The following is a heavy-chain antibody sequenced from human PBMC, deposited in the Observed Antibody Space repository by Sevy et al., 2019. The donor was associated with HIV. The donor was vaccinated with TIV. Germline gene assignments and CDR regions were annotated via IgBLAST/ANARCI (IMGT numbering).Heavy chain of an antibody. CDR1: GFTFSSYG. D-gene: IGHD3-9*01. Sequence: GGSLRLSCAASGFTFSSYGMHWVRQAPGKGLEWVAVIWYDGSNKYYADSVKGRFTISRDNSKNTLYLQMNSLRAEDTAVYYCARGKDILTGYYTYFDHWGQGTLVTVSS. V-gene: IGHV3-33*01. J-gene: IGHJ4*02. CDR3: ARGKDILTGYYTYFDH. CDR2: IWYDGSNK.